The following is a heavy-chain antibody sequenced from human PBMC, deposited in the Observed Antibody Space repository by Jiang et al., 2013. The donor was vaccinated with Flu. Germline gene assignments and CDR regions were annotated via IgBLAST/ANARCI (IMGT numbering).Heavy chain of an antibody. D-gene: IGHD3-10*01. V-gene: IGHV4-4*02. CDR1: GGSISSSNW. Sequence: GSGLVKPSGTLSLTCAVSGGSISSSNWWSWVRQPPGKGLEWIGEIYHSGSTNYNPSLKSRVTISVDKSKNQFSLKLSSVTAADTAVYYCAREEEYQRGGSGWYFDLWGRGTLVHVSPQ. CDR3: AREEEYQRGGSGWYFDL. CDR2: IYHSGST. J-gene: IGHJ2*01.